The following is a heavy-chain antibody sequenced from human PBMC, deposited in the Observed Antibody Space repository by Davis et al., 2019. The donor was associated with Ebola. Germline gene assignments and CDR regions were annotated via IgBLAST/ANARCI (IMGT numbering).Heavy chain of an antibody. CDR3: ATLYCSGGSCYSY. Sequence: PSETLSLTCAVSGVSISGFYWSWIRQPAGKGLEWIGRVSTNGNTNYNPSLKSRVTMSGDSSKNPFSLRLSSVTAADTAVYYCATLYCSGGSCYSYWGQGTLVTVSS. D-gene: IGHD2-15*01. CDR2: VSTNGNT. V-gene: IGHV4-4*07. CDR1: GVSISGFY. J-gene: IGHJ4*02.